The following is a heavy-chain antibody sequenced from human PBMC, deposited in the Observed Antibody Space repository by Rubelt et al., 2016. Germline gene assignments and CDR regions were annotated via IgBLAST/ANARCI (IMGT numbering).Heavy chain of an antibody. D-gene: IGHD5-24*01. Sequence: QVQLVQSGAEVKKPGASVKVSCKASGYTFTSYGISWVRQAPGQGLEWMGWIRAYNGNTNYAQKVQGRGTMTTDTATGTAYMGLRGLRSDATAVYYCARGLTYNLPAYWGQGTLVTVSS. J-gene: IGHJ4*02. V-gene: IGHV1-18*01. CDR3: ARGLTYNLPAY. CDR2: IRAYNGNT. CDR1: GYTFTSYG.